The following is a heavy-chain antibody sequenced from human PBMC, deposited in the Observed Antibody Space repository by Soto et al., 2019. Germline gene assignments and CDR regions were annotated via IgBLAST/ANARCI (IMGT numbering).Heavy chain of an antibody. CDR2: INHSGST. V-gene: IGHV4-34*01. J-gene: IGHJ4*02. D-gene: IGHD3-10*01. Sequence: SETLSLTCAVYGGSFSGYYWSWIRQPPGKGLEWIGEINHSGSTNYNPSLKSRVTISVDTSKNQFSLKLSSVTAADTAVYYCARGRFRQTFDYWGQGTLVTVSS. CDR1: GGSFSGYY. CDR3: ARGRFRQTFDY.